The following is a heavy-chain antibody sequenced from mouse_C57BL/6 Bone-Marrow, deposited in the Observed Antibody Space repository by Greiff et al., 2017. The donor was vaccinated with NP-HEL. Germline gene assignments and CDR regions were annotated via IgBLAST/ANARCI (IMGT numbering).Heavy chain of an antibody. J-gene: IGHJ3*01. CDR1: GYTFTSYG. CDR2: IYPRSGNT. D-gene: IGHD2-10*01. Sequence: QVQLQQSGAELARPGASVKLSCKASGYTFTSYGISWVKQRTGQGLEWIGEIYPRSGNTYYNEKFKGKATLTADKSSSTAYMELRSLTSEDSAVYFWARPYYGNYAWFAYWGQGTLVTVSA. CDR3: ARPYYGNYAWFAY. V-gene: IGHV1-81*01.